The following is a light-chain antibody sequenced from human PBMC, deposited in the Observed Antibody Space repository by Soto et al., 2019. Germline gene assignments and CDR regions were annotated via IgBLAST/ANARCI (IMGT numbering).Light chain of an antibody. V-gene: IGLV2-8*01. J-gene: IGLJ1*01. Sequence: QSVLAQPPSASGSPGQSVTISCTGTSSDVGGYNYVSWYQQHPGKAPKLMIYEVSKRPSGVPDRFSGSKSGNTASLTVSGLQAEDEADYYCSSYAGGNKEVFGTGTKVTVL. CDR1: SSDVGGYNY. CDR3: SSYAGGNKEV. CDR2: EVS.